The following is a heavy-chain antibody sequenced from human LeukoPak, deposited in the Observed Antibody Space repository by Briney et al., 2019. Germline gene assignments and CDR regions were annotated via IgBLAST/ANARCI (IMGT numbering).Heavy chain of an antibody. CDR2: ISGSGGST. Sequence: AGGSLRLSCAASGFTFSSYAMSWVRQAPGKGLEWVSAISGSGGSTYYADSVKGRFTISRDNSKNTLYLQMNSLRAEDTAVYYCAKVRFGYSYGHRGRYFDYWGQGTLVTVSS. CDR3: AKVRFGYSYGHRGRYFDY. CDR1: GFTFSSYA. D-gene: IGHD5-18*01. V-gene: IGHV3-23*01. J-gene: IGHJ4*02.